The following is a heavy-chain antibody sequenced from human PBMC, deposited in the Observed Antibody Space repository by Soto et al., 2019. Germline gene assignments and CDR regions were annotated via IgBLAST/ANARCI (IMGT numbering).Heavy chain of an antibody. Sequence: QVQLVESGGGVVQPGRSLRLSCAASGFTFSTYGMHWVRQAPGKGLEWVAVISYDGSNKYYADSVKGRFTISRDNSKNTLYLQMKSLRAEDTAVYYCAKDDCISTSCYYFDYWGQGTLVTVSS. CDR2: ISYDGSNK. J-gene: IGHJ4*02. V-gene: IGHV3-30*18. CDR1: GFTFSTYG. D-gene: IGHD2-2*01. CDR3: AKDDCISTSCYYFDY.